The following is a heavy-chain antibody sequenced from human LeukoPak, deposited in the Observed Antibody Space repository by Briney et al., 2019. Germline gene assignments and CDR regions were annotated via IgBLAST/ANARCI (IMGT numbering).Heavy chain of an antibody. CDR3: ARYSDSSAYYPGAFDY. V-gene: IGHV4-4*02. Sequence: SGTLSLTCAVSGGSISSSNWWSWVRQPPGKGLEWIGEIYHSGSTNYNPSLKSRVTISVDKSKNHFSLKLSSVTAADTAVYYCARYSDSSAYYPGAFDYWGQGTLVTVSS. CDR2: IYHSGST. CDR1: GGSISSSNW. D-gene: IGHD3-22*01. J-gene: IGHJ4*02.